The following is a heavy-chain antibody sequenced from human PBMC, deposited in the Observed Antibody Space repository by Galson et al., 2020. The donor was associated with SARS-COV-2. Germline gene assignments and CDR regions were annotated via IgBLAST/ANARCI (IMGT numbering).Heavy chain of an antibody. J-gene: IGHJ4*02. Sequence: SETLSLTCSVSGGSMTNYYWNWIRQSPGKGLEWIGYIFYDGSTKYNPSLETRVTISLDTSQKQFSLKLRSVTAADTAMYYCAREMWDFYDSSGYLLDYWGRGTLVTVSS. V-gene: IGHV4-59*01. CDR3: AREMWDFYDSSGYLLDY. D-gene: IGHD3-22*01. CDR1: GGSMTNYY. CDR2: IFYDGST.